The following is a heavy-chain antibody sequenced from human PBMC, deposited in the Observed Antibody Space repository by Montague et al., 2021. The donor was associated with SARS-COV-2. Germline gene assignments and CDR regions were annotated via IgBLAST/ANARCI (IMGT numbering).Heavy chain of an antibody. CDR2: IYYSGST. J-gene: IGHJ6*02. Sequence: SETLSLTCTVSGGSISSYYWSWTRQPPGKGLERIGYIYYSGSTNYNPSLKSRVTISVDTSKNQFSLRLSSVTAADTAVYYCARYTRQIRLIVFDYGMDVWGQGTTVTVSS. CDR3: ARYTRQIRLIVFDYGMDV. CDR1: GGSISSYY. D-gene: IGHD4-17*01. V-gene: IGHV4-59*01.